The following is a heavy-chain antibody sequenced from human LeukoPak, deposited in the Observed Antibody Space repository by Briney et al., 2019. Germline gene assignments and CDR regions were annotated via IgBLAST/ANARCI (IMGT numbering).Heavy chain of an antibody. V-gene: IGHV3-7*01. J-gene: IGHJ4*02. CDR2: IKQDGSGT. CDR1: GFTFSSYA. CDR3: AREVHPAAAVDY. D-gene: IGHD6-13*01. Sequence: GGSLRLSCAASGFTFSSYAMHGVRQAPGEGLEWVANIKQDGSGTYYVDSVKGRFTISRDNGKNSVYLQMSSLRAEDTAVYYCAREVHPAAAVDYWGQGTLVTVSS.